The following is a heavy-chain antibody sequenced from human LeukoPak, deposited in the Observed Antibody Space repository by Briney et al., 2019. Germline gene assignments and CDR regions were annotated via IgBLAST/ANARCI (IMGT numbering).Heavy chain of an antibody. D-gene: IGHD3-3*01. CDR3: ARDPHDFWSGYPYGMDV. Sequence: PSETLSLTCTVSGGSVSSGSYYWSWIRQPPGKGLEWIGYIYYSGSTNYNPSLKSRVTISVDTSKNQFSLKLSSVTAADTAVYYCARDPHDFWSGYPYGMDVWGQGTTVTVSS. CDR2: IYYSGST. CDR1: GGSVSSGSYY. V-gene: IGHV4-61*01. J-gene: IGHJ6*02.